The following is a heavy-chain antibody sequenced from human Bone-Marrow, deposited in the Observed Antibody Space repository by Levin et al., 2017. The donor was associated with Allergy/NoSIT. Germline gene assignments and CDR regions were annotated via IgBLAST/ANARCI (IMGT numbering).Heavy chain of an antibody. CDR3: ARDYYDSSAVI. D-gene: IGHD3-22*01. CDR1: GFTFSSSN. Sequence: GGSLRLSCAASGFTFSSSNMNWVRQAPGKGLEWVSYISSNSGSIYYVDSVKGRFTISRDNAKNSLYLQMNSLKAEDTAVYYCARDYYDSSAVIWGQGTMVTVSS. V-gene: IGHV3-48*01. J-gene: IGHJ3*02. CDR2: ISSNSGSI.